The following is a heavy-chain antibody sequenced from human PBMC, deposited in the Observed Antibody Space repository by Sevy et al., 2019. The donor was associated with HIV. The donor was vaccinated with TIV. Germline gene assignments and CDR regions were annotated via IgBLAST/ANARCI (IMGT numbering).Heavy chain of an antibody. Sequence: SETLSLTCTVSGDSISSYYWSWIRQPPGKGLEWIGYIYYSGSTNYNPSLKSRVTISVDTSKNQFSLKLSSVTAADTAVYYCARLGETDYYDSSGYYPAGFDYWGQGTLVTVSS. D-gene: IGHD3-22*01. CDR1: GDSISSYY. J-gene: IGHJ4*02. CDR2: IYYSGST. CDR3: ARLGETDYYDSSGYYPAGFDY. V-gene: IGHV4-59*01.